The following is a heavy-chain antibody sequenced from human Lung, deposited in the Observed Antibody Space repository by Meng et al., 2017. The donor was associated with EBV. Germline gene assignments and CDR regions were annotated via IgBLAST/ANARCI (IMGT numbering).Heavy chain of an antibody. V-gene: IGHV1-18*01. Sequence: QVKLVQLGSELKNPGASVKVSCKASGYSFTSYAMNWVRQAPGQGLEWMGWISGYNGNTNYAQKLQGRVTMTTDTSTSTAYMELRSLRSDDTAVYYCAREADGATFDYWGQGTLVTVSS. CDR2: ISGYNGNT. J-gene: IGHJ4*02. D-gene: IGHD1-26*01. CDR1: GYSFTSYA. CDR3: AREADGATFDY.